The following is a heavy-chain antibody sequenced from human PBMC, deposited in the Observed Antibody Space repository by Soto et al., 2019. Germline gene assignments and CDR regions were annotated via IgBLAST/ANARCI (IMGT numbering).Heavy chain of an antibody. D-gene: IGHD6-13*01. CDR1: GYTFTSYA. CDR3: ARARIAAAGDAFDI. J-gene: IGHJ3*02. Sequence: ASVKVSCKASGYTFTSYAMHWVRQAPGQRLEWMGWINAGNGNTKYSQKFQGRVTITRDTSASTAYMELSSLRSEDTAVYYCARARIAAAGDAFDIWGQGTMVTVSS. V-gene: IGHV1-3*01. CDR2: INAGNGNT.